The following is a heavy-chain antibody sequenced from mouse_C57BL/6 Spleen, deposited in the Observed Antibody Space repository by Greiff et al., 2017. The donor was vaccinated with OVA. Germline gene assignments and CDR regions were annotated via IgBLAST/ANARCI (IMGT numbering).Heavy chain of an antibody. CDR1: GFTFSSYT. Sequence: EVQLVESGGGLVKPGGSLKLSCAASGFTFSSYTMSWVRQTPEKRLEWVATISGGGGNTYYPDSVKGRFTISRDNAKNTLYLQMSSLRSEDTAVYYCARSSNYYFDYWGQGTTLTVSS. V-gene: IGHV5-9*04. CDR2: ISGGGGNT. D-gene: IGHD2-5*01. CDR3: ARSSNYYFDY. J-gene: IGHJ2*01.